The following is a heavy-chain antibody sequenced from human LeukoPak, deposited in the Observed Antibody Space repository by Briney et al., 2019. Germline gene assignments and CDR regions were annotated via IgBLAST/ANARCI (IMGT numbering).Heavy chain of an antibody. V-gene: IGHV1-2*02. CDR2: ISPNSGSA. CDR1: GYTFTGYY. D-gene: IGHD4-17*01. CDR3: TIVGEALDY. Sequence: ASVKVSCKASGYTFTGYYMHWVRQAPGQGLEWMGWISPNSGSADYAQNFQGRVTLTRDTSISTAYMEVTTLRSDDTAVYYCTIVGEALDYWGQGTLVTVSS. J-gene: IGHJ4*02.